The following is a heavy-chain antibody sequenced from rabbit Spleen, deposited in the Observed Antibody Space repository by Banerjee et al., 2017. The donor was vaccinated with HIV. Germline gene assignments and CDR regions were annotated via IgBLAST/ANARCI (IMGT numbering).Heavy chain of an antibody. V-gene: IGHV1S45*01. Sequence: QEQLVESGGGLVQPEGSLTLTCTAAGFSFSSSYYMCWVRQAPAKGLEWIACIDTGSSGYTYYASWATGRFTCSKASSTTVTLQMTSLSAADTATYFCARDTGSSFSSYGMDLWGQGTLVTVS. CDR3: ARDTGSSFSSYGMDL. CDR2: IDTGSSGYT. D-gene: IGHD8-1*01. J-gene: IGHJ3*01. CDR1: GFSFSSSYY.